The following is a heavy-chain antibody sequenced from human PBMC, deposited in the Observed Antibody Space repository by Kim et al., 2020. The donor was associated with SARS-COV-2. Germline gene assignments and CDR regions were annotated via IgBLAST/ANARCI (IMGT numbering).Heavy chain of an antibody. CDR3: AKGAGRYYDILTGPHGAFDI. V-gene: IGHV3-43D*03. D-gene: IGHD3-9*01. Sequence: GESLKISCAASGFTFDDYAMHWVRQAPGKGLEWVSLISWDGGSTYYADSVKGRFTISRDNSKNSLYLQMNSLRAEDTALYYCAKGAGRYYDILTGPHGAFDIWGQGTMVTVSS. J-gene: IGHJ3*02. CDR1: GFTFDDYA. CDR2: ISWDGGST.